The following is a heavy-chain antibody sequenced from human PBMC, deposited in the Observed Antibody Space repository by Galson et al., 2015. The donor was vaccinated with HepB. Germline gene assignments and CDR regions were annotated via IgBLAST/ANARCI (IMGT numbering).Heavy chain of an antibody. Sequence: SLRLSCAASGFTFSDYYMSWIRQAPGKGLEWVSYISSSSTYTNYADSVKGRFTISRDNAKKSLYLQINSLRAEDTALYYCARDSQGDPFDYWGQGTLVIVSS. CDR1: GFTFSDYY. CDR2: ISSSSTYT. J-gene: IGHJ4*02. V-gene: IGHV3-11*06. CDR3: ARDSQGDPFDY. D-gene: IGHD3-16*01.